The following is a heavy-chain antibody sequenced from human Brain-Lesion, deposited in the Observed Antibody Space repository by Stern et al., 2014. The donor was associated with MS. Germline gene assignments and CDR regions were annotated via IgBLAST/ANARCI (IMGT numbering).Heavy chain of an antibody. D-gene: IGHD2-15*01. CDR1: GFSLRNARMG. CDR3: ARIQEIVVLLAATEHNYYGMDV. CDR2: ISSNDEK. J-gene: IGHJ6*02. V-gene: IGHV2-26*01. Sequence: QVTLKESGPVLVKPTETLTLTCTVSGFSLRNARMGVSWIRQPPGKALEWLAHISSNDEKSYTPSLKSRPTIPKTTSKSQVVLTMTNVDPVDTAPYYCARIQEIVVLLAATEHNYYGMDVWGQGTTVTVSS.